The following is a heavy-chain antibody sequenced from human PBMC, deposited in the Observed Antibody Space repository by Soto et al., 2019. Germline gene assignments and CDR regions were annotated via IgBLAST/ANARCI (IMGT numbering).Heavy chain of an antibody. CDR2: INTDNGNT. Sequence: ASVKVSCKASGYTFISYAMHWVRQAPGQRLEWMGWINTDNGNTKYSQRFQGRVTITRDTSATTAYMELRSLRFEDTAVYYCARDRITMIVVDTFDYWGQGTLVTSPQ. J-gene: IGHJ4*02. CDR3: ARDRITMIVVDTFDY. D-gene: IGHD3-22*01. CDR1: GYTFISYA. V-gene: IGHV1-3*04.